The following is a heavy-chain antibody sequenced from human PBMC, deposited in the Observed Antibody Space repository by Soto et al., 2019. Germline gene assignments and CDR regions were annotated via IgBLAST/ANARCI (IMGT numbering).Heavy chain of an antibody. CDR3: ARSGSGVRGAYDY. D-gene: IGHD3-10*01. J-gene: IGHJ4*02. Sequence: GASVKVSCKASGYTFTSYGFSWVRQAPGQGLEWMGWINPNSGGTNYAQKFQGWVTMTRDTSISTAYMELSRLRSDDTAVYYCARSGSGVRGAYDYWGQGTLVTVSS. CDR1: GYTFTSYG. V-gene: IGHV1-2*04. CDR2: INPNSGGT.